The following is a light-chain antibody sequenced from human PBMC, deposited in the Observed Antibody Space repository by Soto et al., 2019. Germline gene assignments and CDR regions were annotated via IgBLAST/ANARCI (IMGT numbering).Light chain of an antibody. CDR2: GAS. CDR3: QQYGSSGT. CDR1: QSVSNNY. J-gene: IGKJ1*01. V-gene: IGKV3-20*01. Sequence: EIVLTQSPGTPSLSPGERATLSCRASQSVSNNYLSWYQQKPRQAPRLLIYGASNTATGIPDRFSGSGSGTDFTLTISRLAPEDFAVYYCQQYGSSGTFGQGTKVDIK.